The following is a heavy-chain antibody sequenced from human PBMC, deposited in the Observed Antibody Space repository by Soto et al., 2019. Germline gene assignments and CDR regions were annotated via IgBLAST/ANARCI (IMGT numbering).Heavy chain of an antibody. D-gene: IGHD3-3*01. V-gene: IGHV3-23*01. CDR1: GFTFSSYA. J-gene: IGHJ6*03. Sequence: EVQLLESGGGLVQPGGSLRLSCAASGFTFSSYAMSWVRQAPGKGLEWVSAISGSGGSTYYADSVKGRFTISRDNSKNTLYLQMNSLRAEDTAVYYCAKQKKPITVFGVVIPYMDVWGKGTTVTVSS. CDR3: AKQKKPITVFGVVIPYMDV. CDR2: ISGSGGST.